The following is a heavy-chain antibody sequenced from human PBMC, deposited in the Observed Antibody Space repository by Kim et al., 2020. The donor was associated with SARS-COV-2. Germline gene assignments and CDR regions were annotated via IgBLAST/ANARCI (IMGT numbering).Heavy chain of an antibody. D-gene: IGHD1-26*01. J-gene: IGHJ4*02. V-gene: IGHV3-23*01. Sequence: TNYADSVKGRATMSSDKSKNRVYRHMNSLRVEDTAVYYCAKGVINSGFDYWGQGTQVTVSS. CDR3: AKGVINSGFDY. CDR2: T.